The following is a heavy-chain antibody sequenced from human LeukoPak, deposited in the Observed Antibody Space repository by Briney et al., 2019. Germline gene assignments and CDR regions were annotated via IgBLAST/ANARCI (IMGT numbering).Heavy chain of an antibody. CDR1: GYTFTSQY. Sequence: ASVKVSCKASGYTFTSQYVHWVRQAPGQGLEWMGWISAYNGNTNYAQKLQGRVTMTTDTSTSTAYMELRSLRSDDTAVYYCARGVGSQDAEYFQHWGQGTLVTVSS. V-gene: IGHV1-18*01. D-gene: IGHD3-10*01. CDR2: ISAYNGNT. CDR3: ARGVGSQDAEYFQH. J-gene: IGHJ1*01.